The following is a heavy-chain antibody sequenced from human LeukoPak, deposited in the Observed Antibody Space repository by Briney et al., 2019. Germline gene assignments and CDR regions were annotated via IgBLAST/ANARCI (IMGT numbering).Heavy chain of an antibody. V-gene: IGHV3-9*01. CDR2: ISWNSGSI. J-gene: IGHJ4*02. D-gene: IGHD3-10*01. Sequence: GGSLRLSCAASGFTFYDYAMHWVRHAPGKGLEWVPGISWNSGSIDYADSVKGRFTISRDNAKNSLYLQMNSLRAGDTALYYCAKDGSPGWFGELTFDYWGQGTLVTVSS. CDR3: AKDGSPGWFGELTFDY. CDR1: GFTFYDYA.